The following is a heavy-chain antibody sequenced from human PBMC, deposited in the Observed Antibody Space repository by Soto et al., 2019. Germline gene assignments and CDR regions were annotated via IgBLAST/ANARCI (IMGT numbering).Heavy chain of an antibody. CDR2: FESGGSI. CDR3: ARAGVTPNFFDY. J-gene: IGHJ4*02. D-gene: IGHD3-10*01. Sequence: GGSLRLSCAASGFSVRTNYMSWVRQAPGKGLEWVSVFESGGSIYYTDSVKGRFIISRDNAKNTLYLQMNSLRVEDTAVYYCARAGVTPNFFDYWGQGTLVTVSS. V-gene: IGHV3-53*01. CDR1: GFSVRTNY.